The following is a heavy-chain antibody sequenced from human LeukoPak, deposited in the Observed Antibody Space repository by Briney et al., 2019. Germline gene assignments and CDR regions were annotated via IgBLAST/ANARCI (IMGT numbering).Heavy chain of an antibody. CDR1: GYTFTSYY. CDR2: INPSGGST. CDR3: ARDTPPKNWFDP. V-gene: IGHV1-46*01. J-gene: IGHJ5*02. Sequence: GASVKVSCKASGYTFTSYYMHWVRQAPGQGLEWMGIINPSGGSTSYAQKFQGRVTMTRDTSTSTVYMELSSLRSEDTAAYHCARDTPPKNWFDPWGQGTLVTVSS.